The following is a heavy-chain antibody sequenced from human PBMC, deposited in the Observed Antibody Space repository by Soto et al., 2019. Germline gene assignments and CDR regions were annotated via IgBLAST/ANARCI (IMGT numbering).Heavy chain of an antibody. CDR1: GASISNFY. CDR3: AKGGPYYFDS. CDR2: LYTRGTT. V-gene: IGHV4-4*07. J-gene: IGHJ4*02. D-gene: IGHD3-16*01. Sequence: SETLALTCSDSGASISNFYWSWIRQSAGKGLEWIGRLYTRGTTDYNPSLKSRVTMSIDTSKNRVSLSLTSVTAADTAVYYCAKGGPYYFDSWGQGIVVTVSS.